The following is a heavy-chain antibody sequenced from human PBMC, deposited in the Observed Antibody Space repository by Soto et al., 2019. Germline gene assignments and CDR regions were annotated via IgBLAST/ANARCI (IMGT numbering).Heavy chain of an antibody. V-gene: IGHV3-23*01. J-gene: IGHJ4*02. D-gene: IGHD3-10*01. CDR2: ISGSGGST. Sequence: GGSLRLSCAASGFTFSSYAMSRVRQAPGKGLEWVSAISGSGGSTYYADSVKGRFTISRDNSKNTLYLQMNSLRAEDTAVYYCAKASGWFGEFDYWGQGTLVTVSS. CDR1: GFTFSSYA. CDR3: AKASGWFGEFDY.